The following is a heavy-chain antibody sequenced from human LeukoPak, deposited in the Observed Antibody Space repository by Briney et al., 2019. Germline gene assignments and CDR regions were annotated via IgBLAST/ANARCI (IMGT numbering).Heavy chain of an antibody. J-gene: IGHJ3*02. D-gene: IGHD2-2*01. CDR3: ARGDIVVVPAAMSAFDI. CDR2: IDYSGST. V-gene: IGHV4-31*01. Sequence: SETLSLTCTVSGDSISRARYYWSWIRQHPGKGLEWLVYIDYSGSTYNNPSLNSVITISVDTSKNQFSLQLSYMTAADTAVYYCARGDIVVVPAAMSAFDIWGQGTMVTVSS. CDR1: GDSISRARYY.